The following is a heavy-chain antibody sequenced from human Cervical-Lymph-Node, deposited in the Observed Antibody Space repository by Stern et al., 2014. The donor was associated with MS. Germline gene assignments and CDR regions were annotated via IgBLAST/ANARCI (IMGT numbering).Heavy chain of an antibody. D-gene: IGHD1-1*01. J-gene: IGHJ4*02. CDR2: IIPILETA. Sequence: VQLVESGAEVKKPGSSVKVSCKASGGNFSNYAITWVRQAPGQGLEWMGGIIPILETANYAQKFQGRVTISADDSTSTVYMELSSLRSDDTAVFYCARDGKEGGGFDYWGQGTLVTVSS. V-gene: IGHV1-69*01. CDR1: GGNFSNYA. CDR3: ARDGKEGGGFDY.